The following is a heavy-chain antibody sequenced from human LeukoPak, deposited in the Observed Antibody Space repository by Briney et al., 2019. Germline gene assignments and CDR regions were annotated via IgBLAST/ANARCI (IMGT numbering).Heavy chain of an antibody. CDR2: INWNGGRT. CDR3: AREYYGSGSYYNVGY. Sequence: PGGSLRLSCAASGFTFDDYGMSWVRQAPGKGLDWVSGINWNGGRTGYADSVKGRFTISRDNAKKSLYVQMNSLRAEDTALYYCAREYYGSGSYYNVGYWGQGTLVTVSS. CDR1: GFTFDDYG. J-gene: IGHJ4*02. V-gene: IGHV3-20*04. D-gene: IGHD3-10*01.